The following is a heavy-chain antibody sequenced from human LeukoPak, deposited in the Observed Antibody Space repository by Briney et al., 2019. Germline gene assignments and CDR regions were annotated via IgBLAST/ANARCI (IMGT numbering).Heavy chain of an antibody. J-gene: IGHJ4*02. CDR2: ITSGGDYI. D-gene: IGHD3-9*01. V-gene: IGHV3-21*01. CDR3: ARGHYDVLAASYKWTPDY. Sequence: GGSLRLSCAASGFTFNTFNMNWVRQAPGKGLEWVSSITSGGDYIYYADSVKGRFTTSGDNAKNSLSLQLNSLRVEDTAVYYCARGHYDVLAASYKWTPDYWGQGTLVTVSS. CDR1: GFTFNTFN.